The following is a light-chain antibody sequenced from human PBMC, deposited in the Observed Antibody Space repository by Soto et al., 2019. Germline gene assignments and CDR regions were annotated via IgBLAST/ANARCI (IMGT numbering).Light chain of an antibody. J-gene: IGLJ1*01. CDR2: DVI. CDR1: SSDVGGYNY. V-gene: IGLV2-14*01. Sequence: QSALTQPASVSGSPGQSLTISCTGTSSDVGGYNYVAWYQQHPGKAPKLIIYDVINRPSGVSNRFSGSKSGNTASLTISGLQAEDEADYYCSSYTSSQTYVFGSGTKVTVL. CDR3: SSYTSSQTYV.